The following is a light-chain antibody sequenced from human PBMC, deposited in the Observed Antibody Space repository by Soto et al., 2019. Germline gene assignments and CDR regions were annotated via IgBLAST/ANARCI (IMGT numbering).Light chain of an antibody. J-gene: IGKJ5*01. CDR1: QGISSY. Sequence: IQLTQSPSSLSASVGDRVTITCRASQGISSYLAWYQQKPGKAPKLLIYAASTLQSGVPSRFSVSGSGTDFTLTISSLQPEEFATYDCQQLNSYPITFGQGTRLEIK. CDR2: AAS. CDR3: QQLNSYPIT. V-gene: IGKV1-9*01.